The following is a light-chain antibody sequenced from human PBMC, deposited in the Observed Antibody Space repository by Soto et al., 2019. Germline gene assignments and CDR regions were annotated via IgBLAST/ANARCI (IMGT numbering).Light chain of an antibody. CDR2: DAS. V-gene: IGKV1-33*01. J-gene: IGKJ2*01. Sequence: DIQMTQSPSSLTASVGDRVTITCQTSQNISKYLIWYQQSPGKAPNLLISDASNLEAGVPSMFSGRGSGTHFTLTISSLQPEDIGRYYCHQYDDLPYTFGQGTSLQIK. CDR3: HQYDDLPYT. CDR1: QNISKY.